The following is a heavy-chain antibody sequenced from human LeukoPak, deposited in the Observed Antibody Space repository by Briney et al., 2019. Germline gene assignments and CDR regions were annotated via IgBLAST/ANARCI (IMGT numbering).Heavy chain of an antibody. CDR2: IYYSGST. Sequence: SETLSLTCTVSGGSISSSSYYWGWIRQPPGKGLEWIGSIYYSGSTYYNPSLKSRVTISVDTSKNQLSLKLSSVTAADTAVYYCARLLYYYDSSGYRAAFDIWGQGTMVTVSS. D-gene: IGHD3-22*01. V-gene: IGHV4-39*01. J-gene: IGHJ3*02. CDR3: ARLLYYYDSSGYRAAFDI. CDR1: GGSISSSSYY.